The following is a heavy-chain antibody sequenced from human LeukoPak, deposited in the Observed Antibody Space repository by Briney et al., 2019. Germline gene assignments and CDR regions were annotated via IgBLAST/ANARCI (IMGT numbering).Heavy chain of an antibody. Sequence: PSETLSLTCSVSGGSISTYYWSWIRQPPGKGLEWIGYIDYSGSTNYSPSLKSRVSMSVDTSKKQFSLKLSSVTAADTAVYYCARVGPWCFDLWGRGALVTASS. CDR3: ARVGPWCFDL. V-gene: IGHV4-59*01. J-gene: IGHJ2*01. CDR2: IDYSGST. CDR1: GGSISTYY.